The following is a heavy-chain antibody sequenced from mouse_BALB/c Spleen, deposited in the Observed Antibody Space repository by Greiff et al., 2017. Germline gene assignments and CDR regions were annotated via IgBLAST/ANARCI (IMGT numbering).Heavy chain of an antibody. CDR3: ARYGDGYWYFDV. V-gene: IGHV1-69*02. Sequence: QVQLQQPGAELVKPGASVKLSCKASGYTFTSYWMHWVKQRPGQGLEWIGEIDPSDSYTNYNQKFKGKATLTVDKSSSTAYMQLSSLTSEDSAVYYCARYGDGYWYFDVWGAGTTVTVSS. J-gene: IGHJ1*01. CDR1: GYTFTSYW. CDR2: IDPSDSYT. D-gene: IGHD2-13*01.